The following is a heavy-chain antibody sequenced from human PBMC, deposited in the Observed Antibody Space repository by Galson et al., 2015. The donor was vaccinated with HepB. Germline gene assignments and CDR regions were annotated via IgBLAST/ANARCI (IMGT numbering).Heavy chain of an antibody. V-gene: IGHV3-30-3*01. Sequence: SLRLSCAASGFTFSSYAMHWVRQAPGKGLEWVAVVSYDGSNKYYADSVKGRFTISRDNSKNTLYLQMNSLRAEDTAVYYCAKRGDSGTYPYYFEYWGQGTLVTVSS. CDR2: VSYDGSNK. CDR3: AKRGDSGTYPYYFEY. J-gene: IGHJ4*02. CDR1: GFTFSSYA. D-gene: IGHD1-26*01.